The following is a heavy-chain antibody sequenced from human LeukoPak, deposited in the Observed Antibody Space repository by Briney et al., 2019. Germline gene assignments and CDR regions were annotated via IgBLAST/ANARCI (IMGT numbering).Heavy chain of an antibody. CDR1: GYTFTGYY. V-gene: IGHV1-2*02. Sequence: GESLKISCKGSGYTFTGYYMHWVRQAPGQGLEWMGWINPNSGGTNYAQKFQGRVTMTRDTSISTAYMGLSRLRSDDTAVYYCARGFLCGGDCYYRARENWFDPWGQGTLVTVSS. CDR3: ARGFLCGGDCYYRARENWFDP. CDR2: INPNSGGT. J-gene: IGHJ5*02. D-gene: IGHD2-21*02.